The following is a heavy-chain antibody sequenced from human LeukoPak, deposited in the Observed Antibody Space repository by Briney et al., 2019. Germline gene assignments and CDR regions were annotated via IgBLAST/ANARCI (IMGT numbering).Heavy chain of an antibody. D-gene: IGHD4-17*01. CDR1: GGSISRYY. J-gene: IGHJ4*02. V-gene: IGHV4-59*01. CDR2: IYYSGTT. Sequence: SETLSLTCTVSGGSISRYYWSWIRQPPGKGLEWIGYIYYSGTTNYNPSLKSRVTISVDTSKNQFSLKLSSVTAADTAVYYCARYGDYGFKDWGQGTRVTVSS. CDR3: ARYGDYGFKD.